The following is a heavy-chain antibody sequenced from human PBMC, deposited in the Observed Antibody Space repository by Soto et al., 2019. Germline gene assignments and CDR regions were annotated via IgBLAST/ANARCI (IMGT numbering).Heavy chain of an antibody. CDR3: ARQGFGQLHGLVDV. D-gene: IGHD3-10*01. Sequence: QVQLQESGPGLVKPSETLSLTCSVSGGSITSHYCSWFRQPPGKGLEWIGYIHHSGSTSYNPSLKGRVPMSVATSKDQFSLKVSSVTAADTALYYCARQGFGQLHGLVDVWGPGTTVTVSS. J-gene: IGHJ6*02. CDR1: GGSITSHY. V-gene: IGHV4-59*08. CDR2: IHHSGST.